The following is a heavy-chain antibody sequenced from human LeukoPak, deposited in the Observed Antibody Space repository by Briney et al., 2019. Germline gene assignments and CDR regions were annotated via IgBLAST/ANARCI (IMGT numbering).Heavy chain of an antibody. CDR3: ARDETGTLDY. CDR1: GFTVSNNY. V-gene: IGHV3-66*02. Sequence: GGSLRLSCAASGFTVSNNYMSWVRQAPGKGLEWVSGIYSGGNTYYADSVKGRFTISRDNSKNTLYLQMNSPRGEDTAGYYCARDETGTLDYWGQGTLVTVSS. J-gene: IGHJ4*02. CDR2: IYSGGNT. D-gene: IGHD1-14*01.